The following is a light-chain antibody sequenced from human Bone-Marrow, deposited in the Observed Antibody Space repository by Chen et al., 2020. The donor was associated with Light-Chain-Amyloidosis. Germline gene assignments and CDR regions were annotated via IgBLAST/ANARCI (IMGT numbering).Light chain of an antibody. CDR2: DDS. Sequence: SYVLTQPSSVSVAPGQTATIPCGGNNIGSTSVHWYQQTPGQAPLLVVYDDSDRTSGIPERLSGSNSGNTATLTISRVDAGDEADYYCQVWDRSSDRPVFGGGTKLTVL. J-gene: IGLJ3*02. CDR3: QVWDRSSDRPV. V-gene: IGLV3-21*02. CDR1: NIGSTS.